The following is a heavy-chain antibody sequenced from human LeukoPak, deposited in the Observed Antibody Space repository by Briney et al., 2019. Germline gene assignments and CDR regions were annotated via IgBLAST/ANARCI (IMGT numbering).Heavy chain of an antibody. CDR1: GYTFTSYG. CDR2: ISAYNGNT. CDR3: ARDRDAFYGSGFYYNMDV. V-gene: IGHV1-18*01. J-gene: IGHJ6*02. Sequence: ASVTVSCKASGYTFTSYGISWVRQAPGQGLEWMGWISAYNGNTNYAQKLQGRVTMTTDTSTSTAYMELRSLRSDDTAVYYCARDRDAFYGSGFYYNMDVWGQGTTVIVSS. D-gene: IGHD3-10*01.